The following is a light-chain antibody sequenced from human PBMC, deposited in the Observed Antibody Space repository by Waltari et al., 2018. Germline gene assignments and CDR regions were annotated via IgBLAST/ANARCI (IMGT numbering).Light chain of an antibody. V-gene: IGLV2-11*01. CDR1: SSDIGGYNY. Sequence: QAALTQPPSVSGSPGQSVTISCTGTSSDIGGYNYVSWYQQHPGKAPKLMIYDVSKRPSLFSDRFSCSRSGSTASLTISGLQTEDEADYYCSSYAGINTFLFGGGTRLTVL. J-gene: IGLJ2*01. CDR2: DVS. CDR3: SSYAGINTFL.